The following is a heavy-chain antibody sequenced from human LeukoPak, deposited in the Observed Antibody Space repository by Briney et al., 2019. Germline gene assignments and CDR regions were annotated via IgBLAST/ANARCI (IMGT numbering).Heavy chain of an antibody. Sequence: AAVRVSCKASGYTFTIYGISWVRQAPGQGLEWMGWISGFNGATNYAQKFQGRVTMTIDTSTNTTYMDLRTVTSDDTAIYYCTRALPGAATAHNWFDPWGQGTLVTVSS. CDR3: TRALPGAATAHNWFDP. CDR1: GYTFTIYG. V-gene: IGHV1-18*01. CDR2: ISGFNGAT. D-gene: IGHD6-13*01. J-gene: IGHJ5*02.